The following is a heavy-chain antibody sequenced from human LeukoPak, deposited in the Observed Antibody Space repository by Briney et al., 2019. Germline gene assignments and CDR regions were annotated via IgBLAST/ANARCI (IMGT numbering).Heavy chain of an antibody. CDR1: GFTFSSYG. V-gene: IGHV3-33*01. CDR3: ARDLRGYYFDY. Sequence: GSLRLSCAASGFTFSSYGMHWVRQAPGKGLEWVAVIWYDGSNKYYADSVKGRFTISRDNSKNTLYLQMNSLRAEDTAVYYCARDLRGYYFDYWGQGTLVTVSS. J-gene: IGHJ4*02. CDR2: IWYDGSNK.